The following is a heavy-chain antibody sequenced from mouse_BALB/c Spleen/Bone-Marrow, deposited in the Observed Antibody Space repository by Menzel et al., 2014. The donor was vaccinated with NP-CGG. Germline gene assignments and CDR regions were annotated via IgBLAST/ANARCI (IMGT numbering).Heavy chain of an antibody. CDR1: GFAFSSYD. CDR3: ARPAIYGSSRYYAMDY. Sequence: EVNLVESGGGLVKPGGSLKLSCAASGFAFSSYDMSWVHQTPEKRLEWVAYISSGGGSTYYPDTVKGRFTISRANATNTLFLQMSSLKSEDTAMYYCARPAIYGSSRYYAMDYWGRGTLVTGSS. J-gene: IGHJ4*01. D-gene: IGHD1-1*01. CDR2: ISSGGGST. V-gene: IGHV5-12-1*01.